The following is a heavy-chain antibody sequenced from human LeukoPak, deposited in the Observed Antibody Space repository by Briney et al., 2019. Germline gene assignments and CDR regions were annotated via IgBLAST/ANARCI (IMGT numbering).Heavy chain of an antibody. V-gene: IGHV3-74*01. Sequence: GGSLRLSCAASGFTFSNYWMHWVRQAPGKGLVWVSRLNSDGSSTNYADSVKGRFTISRDNAKNTLYLQMNSLRAEDTAVYYCARQTRIVVVPAASWFDPWGQGTLVTVSS. CDR1: GFTFSNYW. CDR3: ARQTRIVVVPAASWFDP. J-gene: IGHJ5*02. CDR2: LNSDGSST. D-gene: IGHD2-2*01.